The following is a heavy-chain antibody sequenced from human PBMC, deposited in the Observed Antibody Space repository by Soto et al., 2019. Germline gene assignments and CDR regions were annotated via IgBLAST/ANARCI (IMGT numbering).Heavy chain of an antibody. CDR2: TYYRAKWYN. V-gene: IGHV6-1*01. J-gene: IGHJ4*02. D-gene: IGHD6-19*01. CDR3: ARGIALAGETYIDY. Sequence: KQSQTLSLTCAISGESVSSDSAAWTWIRQSPSGGLEWLGRTYYRAKWYNDYAVCVRSRMTINPDTSKNQFYLQLNSVTPEDTAVYYCARGIALAGETYIDYWGQGTLVTVSS. CDR1: GESVSSDSAA.